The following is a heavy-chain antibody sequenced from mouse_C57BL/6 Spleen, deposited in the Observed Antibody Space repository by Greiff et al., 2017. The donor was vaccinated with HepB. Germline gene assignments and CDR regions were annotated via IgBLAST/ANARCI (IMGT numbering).Heavy chain of an antibody. CDR3: ARKHDGYFLYAMDY. CDR1: GYTFTDYN. CDR2: INPNNGGT. Sequence: EVQLQQSGPELVKPGASVKIPCKASGYTFTDYNMDWVKQSHGKSLEWIGDINPNNGGTIYNQKFKGKATLTVDKSSSTAYMELRSLTSEDTAVYYCARKHDGYFLYAMDYWGQGTSVTVSS. V-gene: IGHV1-18*01. J-gene: IGHJ4*01. D-gene: IGHD2-3*01.